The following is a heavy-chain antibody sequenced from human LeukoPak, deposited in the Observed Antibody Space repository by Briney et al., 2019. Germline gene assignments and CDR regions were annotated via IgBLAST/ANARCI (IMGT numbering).Heavy chain of an antibody. Sequence: GGSLRLSCTASGFTFTSYAMTWVRQALGKGLEWVSGISGTGSYTYYAESVQGRFTVSRDNPKDSLFLQMNSLRAEDTAVYYCAKVQHYYYGLGVWGQGTTVTVSS. J-gene: IGHJ6*02. V-gene: IGHV3-23*01. CDR1: GFTFTSYA. CDR3: AKVQHYYYGLGV. CDR2: ISGTGSYT.